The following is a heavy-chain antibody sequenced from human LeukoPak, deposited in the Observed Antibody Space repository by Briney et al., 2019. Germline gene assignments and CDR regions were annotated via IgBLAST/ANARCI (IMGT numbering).Heavy chain of an antibody. J-gene: IGHJ4*02. CDR1: GFTFSSYA. CDR3: AKDLRRFLEWFTFDY. D-gene: IGHD3-3*01. Sequence: GGSLRLSCTASGFTFSSYAMHWVRQAPDRGLEWVAVVSDDESDKYYADSVRGRFTVSRDNSKNTLYLQMNSLRAEDTAVYYCAKDLRRFLEWFTFDYWGQGTLVTVSS. V-gene: IGHV3-30*12. CDR2: VSDDESDK.